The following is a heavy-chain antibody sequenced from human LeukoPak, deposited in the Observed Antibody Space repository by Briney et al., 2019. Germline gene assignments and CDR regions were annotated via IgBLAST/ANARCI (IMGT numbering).Heavy chain of an antibody. CDR1: GGSISSSSYY. V-gene: IGHV4-39*01. D-gene: IGHD3-3*01. Sequence: SETLSLTCSVSGGSISSSSYYWGWIRQPPGKGLEWIGSIYYSGSTYYNPSLKSRVTISVDTSKNQFSLKLSSVTAADTAVYCCASNHYDFWSGPITYYYYGMDVWGQGTTVTVSS. CDR2: IYYSGST. J-gene: IGHJ6*02. CDR3: ASNHYDFWSGPITYYYYGMDV.